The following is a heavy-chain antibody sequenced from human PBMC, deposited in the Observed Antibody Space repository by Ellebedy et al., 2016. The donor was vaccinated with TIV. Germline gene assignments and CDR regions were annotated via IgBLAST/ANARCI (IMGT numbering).Heavy chain of an antibody. CDR3: ARGDIGYCSSTSCYDAFDI. CDR1: GGSFSGYY. D-gene: IGHD2-2*01. Sequence: MPSETLSLTCAVYGGSFSGYYWSWIRQPPGKGLEWIGEINHSGSTNYNPSLTRRVTISVDTSKNQFSLKLSSVTAADTAVYYCARGDIGYCSSTSCYDAFDIWGQGTMVTVSS. J-gene: IGHJ3*02. V-gene: IGHV4-34*01. CDR2: INHSGST.